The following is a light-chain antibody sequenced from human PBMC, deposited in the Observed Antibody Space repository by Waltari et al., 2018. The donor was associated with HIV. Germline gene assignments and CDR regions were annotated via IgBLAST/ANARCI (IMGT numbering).Light chain of an antibody. CDR3: SSYTSSSTLV. V-gene: IGLV2-14*01. Sequence: QSALTQPASVSGSPGQSTPISCTETSSEVVGITFSSWFQQRPGKAPKLIVYEVTHRPSGVSNRFSASKSGNTASLTISGVQAEDEADYYCSSYTSSSTLVFGGGTKLTVL. J-gene: IGLJ2*01. CDR2: EVT. CDR1: SSEVVGITF.